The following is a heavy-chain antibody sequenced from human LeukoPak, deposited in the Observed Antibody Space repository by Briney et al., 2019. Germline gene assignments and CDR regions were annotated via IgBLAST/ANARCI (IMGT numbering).Heavy chain of an antibody. V-gene: IGHV4-31*03. CDR3: ATSLLMVSPDAFDI. D-gene: IGHD2-8*01. Sequence: PSETLSLTCTVSGGSISSGGYYWSWIRQHPGKGLEWIGYIYYSGSTYYNPSLKSRVTISVDTSKNQFSLKLSSVTAADTAVYYCATSLLMVSPDAFDIWGQGTMVTVSS. J-gene: IGHJ3*02. CDR2: IYYSGST. CDR1: GGSISSGGYY.